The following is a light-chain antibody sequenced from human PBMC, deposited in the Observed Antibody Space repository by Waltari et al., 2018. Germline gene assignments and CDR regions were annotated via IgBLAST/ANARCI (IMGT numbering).Light chain of an antibody. CDR3: GTWDSSLSAAV. CDR2: DDN. Sequence: QSVLTQPPSVSAAPGQQVTISCSGSIPNIGANYVTWYQQLPGTAPKLLIHDDNERPSGIPDRFSASKSGSSATLGITGLQTGDEADYYCGTWDSSLSAAVFGGGTKVTVL. J-gene: IGLJ3*02. CDR1: IPNIGANY. V-gene: IGLV1-51*01.